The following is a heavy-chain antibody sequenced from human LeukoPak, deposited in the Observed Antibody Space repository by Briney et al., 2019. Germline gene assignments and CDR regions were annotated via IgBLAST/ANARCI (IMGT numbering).Heavy chain of an antibody. D-gene: IGHD2-21*01. CDR2: ISYDGSNE. Sequence: GGSLRLSCAASGLTFSSYSMNWVRQAPGKGLEWVAVISYDGSNEYYADSVKGRFTISRDNSKNTLYLQMSSLRAEDTAVYYCAKEFNRGLPDYWGQGTLVTVPS. J-gene: IGHJ4*02. CDR1: GLTFSSYS. V-gene: IGHV3-30*18. CDR3: AKEFNRGLPDY.